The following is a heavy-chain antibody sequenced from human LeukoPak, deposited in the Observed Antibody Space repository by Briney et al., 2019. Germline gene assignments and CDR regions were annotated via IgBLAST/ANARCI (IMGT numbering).Heavy chain of an antibody. CDR1: GGPFSTYG. D-gene: IGHD2-2*01. V-gene: IGHV1-18*01. CDR3: ARDISGYCSSTSCYFDWFDP. CDR2: ISAYNGNT. Sequence: ASVKVSCKASGGPFSTYGFNWVRQAPGQGLEWMGWISAYNGNTNYAQKLQGRVTMTTDTSTSTAYMELRSLRSDDTAVYYCARDISGYCSSTSCYFDWFDPWGQGTLVTVSS. J-gene: IGHJ5*02.